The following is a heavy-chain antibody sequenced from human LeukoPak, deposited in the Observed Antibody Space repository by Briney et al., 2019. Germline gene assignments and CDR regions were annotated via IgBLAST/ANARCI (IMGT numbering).Heavy chain of an antibody. D-gene: IGHD3-10*01. J-gene: IGHJ6*02. CDR1: GFTFSNYE. CDR2: IGGSGVTK. V-gene: IGHV3-48*03. Sequence: GGSLRLSCAASGFTFSNYEMNWVRQAPGKGPEWISYIGGSGVTKRYADSVKVRFSISRDNAKNSLDLQMNSLRVEDTGVYYCARADYYGSPGHFGMDVWGRGTTVTVSS. CDR3: ARADYYGSPGHFGMDV.